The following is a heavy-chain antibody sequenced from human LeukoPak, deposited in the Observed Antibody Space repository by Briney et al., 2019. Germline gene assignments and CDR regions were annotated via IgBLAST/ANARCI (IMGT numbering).Heavy chain of an antibody. Sequence: PSETLSLTCTVSGASIINSNYYWGWIRQPPGKGLEWIGSIYYSGTTHYNPSLKSRITISVDTSTNQLSLKVISVTAADTAVYYCARPRMYSYGFLGRITNYYYYGMDVWGQGTTVTVSS. J-gene: IGHJ6*02. CDR3: ARPRMYSYGFLGRITNYYYYGMDV. CDR1: GASIINSNYY. V-gene: IGHV4-39*01. D-gene: IGHD5-18*01. CDR2: IYYSGTT.